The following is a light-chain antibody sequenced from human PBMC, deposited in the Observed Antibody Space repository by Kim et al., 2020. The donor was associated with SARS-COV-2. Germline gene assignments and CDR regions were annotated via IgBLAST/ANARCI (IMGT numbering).Light chain of an antibody. Sequence: GHSCTNSCTGTSSEVGSYNLVSWYQQHPGKAPKLMIYEVSKRPSGVSNRFSGSKSGNTASLTISGLQAEDEADYYCCSYAGSSTLVFGGGTQLTVL. CDR1: SSEVGSYNL. V-gene: IGLV2-23*02. J-gene: IGLJ2*01. CDR3: CSYAGSSTLV. CDR2: EVS.